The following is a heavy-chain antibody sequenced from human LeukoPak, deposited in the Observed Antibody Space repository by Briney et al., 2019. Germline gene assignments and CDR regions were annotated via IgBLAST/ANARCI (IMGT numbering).Heavy chain of an antibody. CDR1: GGSISSYY. J-gene: IGHJ6*02. CDR2: MSYSGSS. Sequence: SETLSLTCTVSGGSISSYYWSWIRQPPGKGLEWIGYMSYSGSSKYNPSLKSRVTISVDTSKNQFSLKLSSVTAADTAVYYCARNPRYFDWLFPRGYYYYGMDVWGQGTTVTVSS. V-gene: IGHV4-59*01. D-gene: IGHD3-9*01. CDR3: ARNPRYFDWLFPRGYYYYGMDV.